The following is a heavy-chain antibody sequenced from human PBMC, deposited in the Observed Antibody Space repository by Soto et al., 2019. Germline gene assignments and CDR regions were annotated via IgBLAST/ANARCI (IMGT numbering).Heavy chain of an antibody. D-gene: IGHD3-22*01. CDR3: ARSSGFYDVDY. Sequence: QVQLVQSGAEVKKPGASVKVSCKASGYTFTSYAMHWVRQAPGQRLEWMGWINAGNGHTKYSQKFQSRVTITRDTTARTAYMERTSLSSEDTAVYYCARSSGFYDVDYWGQGTVVTVSS. CDR1: GYTFTSYA. V-gene: IGHV1-3*01. CDR2: INAGNGHT. J-gene: IGHJ4*02.